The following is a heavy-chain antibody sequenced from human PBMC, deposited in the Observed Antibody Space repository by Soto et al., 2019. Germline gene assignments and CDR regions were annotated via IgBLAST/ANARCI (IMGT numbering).Heavy chain of an antibody. CDR3: ARDLAAAGDYYYMDV. CDR1: GFTVSSNY. D-gene: IGHD6-13*01. J-gene: IGHJ6*03. Sequence: EVQLVESGGGLVQPGGSLRLSCAASGFTVSSNYMSWVRQAPGKGLEWVSVIYSGGSTYYADSVKGRFTISRDNSKNTLYLQMNGLRAEDTAVYYCARDLAAAGDYYYMDVWGKGTTVTVSS. V-gene: IGHV3-66*01. CDR2: IYSGGST.